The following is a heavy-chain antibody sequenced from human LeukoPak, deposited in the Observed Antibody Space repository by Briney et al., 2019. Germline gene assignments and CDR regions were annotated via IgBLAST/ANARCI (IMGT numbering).Heavy chain of an antibody. CDR2: MNPNSGNT. V-gene: IGHV1-8*01. J-gene: IGHJ5*02. Sequence: ASVKVSCKASGYTFTSYDINWVRQATGQGLEWMGWMNPNSGNTGYAQKFQGRVTMTRNTSISTAYMELSSLRSEDTAVYYCAREGGIAVAQNWFDPWGQGTLVTVSS. CDR1: GYTFTSYD. D-gene: IGHD6-19*01. CDR3: AREGGIAVAQNWFDP.